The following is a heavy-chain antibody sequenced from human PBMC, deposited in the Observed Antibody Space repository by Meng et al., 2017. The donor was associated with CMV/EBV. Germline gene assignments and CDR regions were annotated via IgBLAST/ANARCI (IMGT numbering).Heavy chain of an antibody. J-gene: IGHJ4*02. D-gene: IGHD3-22*01. V-gene: IGHV3-30*02. CDR1: GFTFSNYG. CDR2: IRYDRITK. CDR3: ATLPSTDYDVNDY. Sequence: QVQLVESGGVVVQPGGSLRLSCTASGFTFSNYGMHWVRQPPGKGLQWVSFIRYDRITKYYTDSVKGRFTISRDNSKNTLYLEMNNLRPEDTALYFCATLPSTDYDVNDYWGQGTLVTASS.